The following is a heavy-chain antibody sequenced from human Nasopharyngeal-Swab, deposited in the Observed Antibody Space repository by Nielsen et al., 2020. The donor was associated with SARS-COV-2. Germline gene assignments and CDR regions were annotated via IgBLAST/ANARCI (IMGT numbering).Heavy chain of an antibody. CDR1: GFSFSEYY. J-gene: IGHJ5*02. CDR3: ARDCSSTSCYGGWFDP. CDR2: ISSSGSIT. Sequence: GESLKISCAASGFSFSEYYMSWIRQAPGKGLEWISDISSSGSITHYADSMKGRFTISRDNAKKSLYLQMNSLRAEDTAVYYCARDCSSTSCYGGWFDPWGQGTLVTVSS. V-gene: IGHV3-11*04. D-gene: IGHD2-2*01.